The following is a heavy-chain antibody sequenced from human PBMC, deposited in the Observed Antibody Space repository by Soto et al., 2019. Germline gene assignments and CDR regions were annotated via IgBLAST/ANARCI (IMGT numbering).Heavy chain of an antibody. CDR2: ISFDGSKT. D-gene: IGHD3-3*01. CDR1: GFTFGNHG. Sequence: QVHLVESGGGVAQPGSSLRLSCVASGFTFGNHGAHWVRQVPGKGLEWVAFISFDGSKTVYGDSVKGRFTVSRDNSKSTMYLEVDSLIPADTAMYYCAKDHRNLGVGSDLWGPGTLVTVSS. CDR3: AKDHRNLGVGSDL. J-gene: IGHJ5*02. V-gene: IGHV3-30*18.